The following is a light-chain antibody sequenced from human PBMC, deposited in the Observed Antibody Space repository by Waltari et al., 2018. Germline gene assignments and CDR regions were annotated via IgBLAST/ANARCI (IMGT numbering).Light chain of an antibody. V-gene: IGKV3-11*01. Sequence: ELVLTQSPATLSVSPGERAALSSKASQNVGSQLGWYQQRPGQAPRLLIDDVSNRASGVPARFSGSGSGTDFTLTISSLEPEDVAVYYCQQRDSWPLTFGGGTKVEIK. CDR2: DVS. CDR1: QNVGSQ. J-gene: IGKJ4*01. CDR3: QQRDSWPLT.